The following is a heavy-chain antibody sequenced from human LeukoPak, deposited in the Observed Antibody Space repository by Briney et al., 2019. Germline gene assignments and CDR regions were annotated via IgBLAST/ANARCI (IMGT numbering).Heavy chain of an antibody. CDR2: IWYDGSNK. J-gene: IGHJ4*02. V-gene: IGHV3-33*01. D-gene: IGHD2-15*01. Sequence: GRSLRLSCAASGFTFSSFGMHWVRQAPGKGLEWVAVIWYDGSNKYYADSVKGRFTISRDNSKNTLYLQMNSLRSEDTAVYYCARELPPVVTYYFDYWGQGTLVTVSS. CDR3: ARELPPVVTYYFDY. CDR1: GFTFSSFG.